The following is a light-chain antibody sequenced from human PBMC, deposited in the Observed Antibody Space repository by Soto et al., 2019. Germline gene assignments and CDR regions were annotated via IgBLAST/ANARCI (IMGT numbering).Light chain of an antibody. V-gene: IGLV2-11*01. Sequence: QFALTQPRSVSGSPGQSVTISCTGTSSDVGGSNLVSWYQQHAGKAPKLVIYDVSKRPSGVPDRFSGSKSGNTASLTISGLQVEDEADYYCCSYAGNSLWVFGGGTKLTVL. CDR3: CSYAGNSLWV. CDR1: SSDVGGSNL. CDR2: DVS. J-gene: IGLJ3*02.